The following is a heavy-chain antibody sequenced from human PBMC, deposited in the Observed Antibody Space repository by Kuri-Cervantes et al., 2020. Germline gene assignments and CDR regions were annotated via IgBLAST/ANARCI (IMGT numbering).Heavy chain of an antibody. Sequence: SCTVSGCSISSYYWSWIRQPPGKGLEWIGYIYYSGSTYYNPSLKSRVTISVDTSKNQFSLKLSSVTAADTAVYYCARVRGGCSSTSCYWIFGMDVWGQGTTVTVSS. CDR2: IYYSGST. CDR3: ARVRGGCSSTSCYWIFGMDV. V-gene: IGHV4-59*08. J-gene: IGHJ6*02. CDR1: GCSISSYY. D-gene: IGHD2-2*01.